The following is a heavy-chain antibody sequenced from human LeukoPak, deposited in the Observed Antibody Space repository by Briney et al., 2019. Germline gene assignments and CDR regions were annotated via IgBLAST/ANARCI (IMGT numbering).Heavy chain of an antibody. CDR1: GFTFSSYG. J-gene: IGHJ6*02. V-gene: IGHV3-33*01. CDR3: ARDLLSEWLLFDYYYYGMDV. CDR2: IWYDGSNK. D-gene: IGHD3-3*01. Sequence: GGSLRLSCAASGFTFSSYGMHWVRQAPGKGLEWVAVIWYDGSNKYYADSVKGRFTISRDNSKNTLYLQMNSLRAEDTAVYYCARDLLSEWLLFDYYYYGMDVWGQGTTVTVSS.